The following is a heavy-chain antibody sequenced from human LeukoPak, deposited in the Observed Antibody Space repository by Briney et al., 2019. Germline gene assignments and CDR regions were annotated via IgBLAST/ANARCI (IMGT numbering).Heavy chain of an antibody. CDR3: ARGNIVATILGGLHGTTAFDF. V-gene: IGHV4-34*01. CDR2: MIHSRSS. CDR1: GGAFSGYY. J-gene: IGHJ4*02. D-gene: IGHD5-12*01. Sequence: SETLSLTCGVSGGAFSGYYWSWIRQAPGKGLVWIGEMIHSRSSNYNPSLRSRVTISGDTSKNQFSLKLNSLTAADTAVYYCARGNIVATILGGLHGTTAFDFWGQGILVTVSS.